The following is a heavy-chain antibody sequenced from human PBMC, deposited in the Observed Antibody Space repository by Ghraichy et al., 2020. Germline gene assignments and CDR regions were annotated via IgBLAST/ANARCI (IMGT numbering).Heavy chain of an antibody. CDR3: ASEFHYYDSRGSRQLDP. J-gene: IGHJ5*02. CDR2: ISGGSSSI. D-gene: IGHD3-22*01. V-gene: IGHV3-21*01. CDR1: GFTISPYN. Sequence: GGSLRLSCAASGFTISPYNMNWVRQAPGKGLEWVSSISGGSSSIYYVDSVKRRFTTSRANANNSQYLQMNSLRAEDTAVYYCASEFHYYDSRGSRQLDPWGQGTLVTVSS.